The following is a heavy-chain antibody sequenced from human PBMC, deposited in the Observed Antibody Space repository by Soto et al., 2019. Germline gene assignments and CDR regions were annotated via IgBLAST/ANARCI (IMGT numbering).Heavy chain of an antibody. CDR1: GFTVSDYA. CDR3: AKGGRQWLVTSDFNY. Sequence: VQLVESGGGVVQPGRSLRLSRAASGFTVSDYAMHWVRQAPGKGLEWVAVVSHDGRNTHYADSVKGRFTISRDSSTNTVSLEMTSLRAEDTAVYYCAKGGRQWLVTSDFNYWGQGALVTVSS. V-gene: IGHV3-30*18. D-gene: IGHD6-19*01. CDR2: VSHDGRNT. J-gene: IGHJ4*02.